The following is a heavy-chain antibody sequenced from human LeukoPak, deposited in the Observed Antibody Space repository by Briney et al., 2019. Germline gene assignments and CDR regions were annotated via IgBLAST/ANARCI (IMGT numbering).Heavy chain of an antibody. CDR1: GYTFTSYG. Sequence: GASVKVSCKASGYTFTSYGISWVRQAPGQGLEGMGWISAYNGNTNYAQKLQGRVTMTTDTSTSTAYMELRSLRSDDTAVYYCARDVSRYCSSTSCPVDYWGQGTLVTVSS. J-gene: IGHJ4*02. CDR3: ARDVSRYCSSTSCPVDY. D-gene: IGHD2-2*01. CDR2: ISAYNGNT. V-gene: IGHV1-18*04.